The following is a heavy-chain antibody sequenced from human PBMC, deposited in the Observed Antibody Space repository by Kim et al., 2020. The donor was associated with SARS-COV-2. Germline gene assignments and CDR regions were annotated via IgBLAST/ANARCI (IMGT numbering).Heavy chain of an antibody. CDR2: IIPFLDMS. CDR3: TRDGVPNWFDP. J-gene: IGHJ5*02. Sequence: QAPGRGLEWMGSIIPFLDMSNYAQRFQGRVSMTADKSTNTAYMELTSLRLDDTAVYYCTRDGVPNWFDPWGQGTLVTVSS. V-gene: IGHV1-69*04. D-gene: IGHD3-10*01.